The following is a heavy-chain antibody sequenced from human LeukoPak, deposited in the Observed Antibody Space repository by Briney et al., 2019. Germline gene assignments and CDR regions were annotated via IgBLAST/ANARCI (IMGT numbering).Heavy chain of an antibody. J-gene: IGHJ4*02. CDR1: GFTFDDYG. CDR2: INHSGST. D-gene: IGHD5-24*01. V-gene: IGHV4-34*01. CDR3: AREAVEMAKVY. Sequence: GSLRLSCAASGFTFDDYGMSWVRQAPGKGLEWIGEINHSGSTNYNPSLKSRVTISVDTSKNQFSLKLSSVTAADTAVYYCAREAVEMAKVYWGQGTLVTVSS.